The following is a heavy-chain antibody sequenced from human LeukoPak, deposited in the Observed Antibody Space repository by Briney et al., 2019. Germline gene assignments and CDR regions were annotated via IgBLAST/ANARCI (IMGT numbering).Heavy chain of an antibody. CDR1: GFTFSDYY. Sequence: PGGSLRLSCAASGFTFSDYYMSWIRQAPGKGLEWVSTLSVGDATTYYADSVKGRFTISRDNAKNSLYLQMNSLRAEDTAVYYCARWTPAGSYYFDYWGQGTLVTVSS. CDR3: ARWTPAGSYYFDY. CDR2: LSVGDATT. D-gene: IGHD1-26*01. V-gene: IGHV3-11*04. J-gene: IGHJ4*02.